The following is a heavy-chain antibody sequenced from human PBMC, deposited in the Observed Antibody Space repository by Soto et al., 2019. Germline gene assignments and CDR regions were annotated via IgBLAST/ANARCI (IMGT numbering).Heavy chain of an antibody. J-gene: IGHJ6*02. CDR1: GFTFGNYS. V-gene: IGHV3-21*01. D-gene: IGHD2-21*02. CDR2: IGSRGDT. CDR3: EREETAWPLAYGLDV. Sequence: GSLLLSCAASGFTFGNYSMHWVRQAPGKGLEWVSSIGSRGDTYYADSVKGRLTISREYAKNSLSLQMNSLRAEDTAVYYCEREETAWPLAYGLDVWGQGTTVTVSS.